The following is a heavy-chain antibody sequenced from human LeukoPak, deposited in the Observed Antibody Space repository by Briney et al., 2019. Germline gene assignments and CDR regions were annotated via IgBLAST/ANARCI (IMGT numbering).Heavy chain of an antibody. CDR1: GGSISSYY. Sequence: PSETLSLTCTVSGGSISSYYWSWIRQRPGKGLEWIGYMYYSGSTNYNPSLKSRVTISVDTSKNQFSLKLSSVTAADAAVYYCARDGAGIYDAFDIWGQGTMVTVSS. V-gene: IGHV4-59*01. D-gene: IGHD3-10*01. CDR2: MYYSGST. J-gene: IGHJ3*02. CDR3: ARDGAGIYDAFDI.